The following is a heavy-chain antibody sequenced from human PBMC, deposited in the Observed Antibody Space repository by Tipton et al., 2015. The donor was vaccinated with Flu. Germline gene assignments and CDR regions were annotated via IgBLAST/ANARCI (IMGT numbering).Heavy chain of an antibody. J-gene: IGHJ4*02. CDR1: GFTFSSYG. CDR2: ISYDGSNK. V-gene: IGHV3-30*18. Sequence: RSLRLSCAASGFTFSSYGMHWVRQAPGKGLEWVAVISYDGSNKYYADSVKGRFTISRDNSKNTLYLQMNSLRAEDTAVYYCAKKGPAGTAPSGYWGQGTLVTVSS. CDR3: AKKGPAGTAPSGY.